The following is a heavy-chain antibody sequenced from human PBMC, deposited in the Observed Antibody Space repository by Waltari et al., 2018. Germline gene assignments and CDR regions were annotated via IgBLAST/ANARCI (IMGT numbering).Heavy chain of an antibody. Sequence: QVQLVQSGAEVMKPGSSVKVSCKASGGTFRSYAISWLRQAPGHGLEWMGGIIPILGIANYAQKFQGRVTITADKSTSTAYMELSSLRSEDTAVYYCARDPRNYYGSGSPNFDYWGQGTLVTVSS. CDR1: GGTFRSYA. V-gene: IGHV1-69*10. J-gene: IGHJ4*02. D-gene: IGHD3-10*01. CDR3: ARDPRNYYGSGSPNFDY. CDR2: IIPILGIA.